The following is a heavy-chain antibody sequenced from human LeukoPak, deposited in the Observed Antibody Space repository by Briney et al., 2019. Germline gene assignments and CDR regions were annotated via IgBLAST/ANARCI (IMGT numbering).Heavy chain of an antibody. J-gene: IGHJ2*01. Sequence: SHTLSLTCTVAGGSISSYYWSSIRQPAGKGLEWIGRIYTGGSTNYNPSLKSRVTMSVDTSKNQFSLKLSSVTAADTAVYYCARESFRGIAARPDWYFDLWGRGTLVTVSS. D-gene: IGHD6-6*01. CDR1: GGSISSYY. V-gene: IGHV4-4*07. CDR3: ARESFRGIAARPDWYFDL. CDR2: IYTGGST.